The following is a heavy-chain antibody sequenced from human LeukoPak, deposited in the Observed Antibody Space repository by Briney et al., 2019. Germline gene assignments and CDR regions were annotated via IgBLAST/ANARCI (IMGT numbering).Heavy chain of an antibody. Sequence: PSETLSLTCAVSGGSISSGGYYWSWIRQPPGKGLEWIGEINHSGSTNYNPSLKSRVTISVDTSKNQFSLKLSSVTAADTAVYYCARMKSYSSSWYGDSNWFDPWGQGTLVTVSS. V-gene: IGHV4-34*01. CDR1: GGSISSGGYY. CDR3: ARMKSYSSSWYGDSNWFDP. J-gene: IGHJ5*02. D-gene: IGHD6-13*01. CDR2: INHSGST.